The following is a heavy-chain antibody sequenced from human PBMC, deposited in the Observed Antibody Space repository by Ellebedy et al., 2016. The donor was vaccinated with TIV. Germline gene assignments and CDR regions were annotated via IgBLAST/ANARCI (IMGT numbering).Heavy chain of an antibody. CDR1: GGSISSYY. J-gene: IGHJ4*02. CDR3: AGGYSSGWTDY. D-gene: IGHD6-19*01. Sequence: MPSETLSLTCTVSGGSISSYYWSWIRQPAGKGLEWIGRIYTSGSTNYNPSLQSRVTMSVDTSKNQFSLKLSSVTAADTAMYYRAGGYSSGWTDYWGQGTLVTVSS. V-gene: IGHV4-4*07. CDR2: IYTSGST.